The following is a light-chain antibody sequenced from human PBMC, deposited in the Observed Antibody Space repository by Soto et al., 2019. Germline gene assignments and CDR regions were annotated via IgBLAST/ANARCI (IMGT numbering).Light chain of an antibody. Sequence: EIVVTQSPGTLSLSPGERATLSCRASQSISNDHLAWYQQKPGQAPRLLIYGTSNRATGGIADRFSGSGSGTDFTLTISRLEPEDFAVYYCQYYGSSVTFAGGTKVEIE. CDR1: QSISNDH. CDR2: GTS. V-gene: IGKV3-20*01. CDR3: QYYGSSVT. J-gene: IGKJ4*01.